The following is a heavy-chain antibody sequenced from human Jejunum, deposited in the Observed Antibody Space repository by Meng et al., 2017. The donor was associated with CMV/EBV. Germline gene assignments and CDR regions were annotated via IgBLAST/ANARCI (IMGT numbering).Heavy chain of an antibody. CDR2: VFYREST. D-gene: IGHD2-15*01. CDR1: GSVTSTSYY. CDR3: AREHAAAHYYGFDV. J-gene: IGHJ6*02. Sequence: GSVTSTSYYWTWLRQHPEKGLEYIGYVFYRESTYFNPSLRSRVSISLDTSKNQFSLRLRSVTAADTAVYYCAREHAAAHYYGFDVWGQGTTVTVSS. V-gene: IGHV4-31*02.